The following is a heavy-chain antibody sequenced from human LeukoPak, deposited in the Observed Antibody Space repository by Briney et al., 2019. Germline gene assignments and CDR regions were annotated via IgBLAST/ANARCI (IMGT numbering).Heavy chain of an antibody. CDR3: ARGDYYYYYGMDV. V-gene: IGHV4-30-2*01. CDR2: IYHSGST. Sequence: PSETLSLTCAVSGGSISSGGYSWSWIRQPPGKGLEWVGYIYHSGSTYYNPSLKSRVTISVDRSKNQSSLKLSSVTAADTAVYYCARGDYYYYYGMDVWGKGTTVTVSS. CDR1: GGSISSGGYS. J-gene: IGHJ6*04.